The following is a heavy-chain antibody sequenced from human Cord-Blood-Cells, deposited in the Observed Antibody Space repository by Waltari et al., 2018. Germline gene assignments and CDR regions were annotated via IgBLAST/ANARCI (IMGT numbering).Heavy chain of an antibody. D-gene: IGHD2-15*01. J-gene: IGHJ5*02. Sequence: QVQLVLSGAEVKKPGASVKVSCKASGYTFTSYGISWVRQAPGQGLEWMGWISAYNGNTNYAQKLQGRVTMTTDTSTSTAYMELRSLRSDDTAVYYCARDRHCSGGSCYSAWFDPWGQGTLVTVSS. CDR1: GYTFTSYG. V-gene: IGHV1-18*01. CDR2: ISAYNGNT. CDR3: ARDRHCSGGSCYSAWFDP.